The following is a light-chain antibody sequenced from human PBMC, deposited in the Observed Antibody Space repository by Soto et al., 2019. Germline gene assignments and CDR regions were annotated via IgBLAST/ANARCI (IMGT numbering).Light chain of an antibody. CDR2: GAS. CDR3: QQYGSSGT. V-gene: IGKV3-20*01. J-gene: IGKJ1*01. CDR1: QSVTSY. Sequence: EIVLTQSPATLSLSPAESATPASRASQSVTSYLAWYQQKPGQAPRLLIYGASNRATGIPDRLSGSGSGTDFTLTISRLEAEDFAVYYCQQYGSSGTFGQGTKVDIK.